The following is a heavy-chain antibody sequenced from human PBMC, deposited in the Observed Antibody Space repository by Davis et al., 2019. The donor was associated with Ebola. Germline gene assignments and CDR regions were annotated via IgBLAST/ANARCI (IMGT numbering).Heavy chain of an antibody. Sequence: PGGSLRLSCAASGFTFSSYGMHWVRQAPGKGLEWVANIKEDGSEKYYVDSVKGRFTISRDNAKNSLYLQMNSLRAEDTAVYYCARDVKKTPPAINYWGQGTLVTVSS. CDR1: GFTFSSYG. D-gene: IGHD2-2*01. CDR3: ARDVKKTPPAINY. CDR2: IKEDGSEK. J-gene: IGHJ4*02. V-gene: IGHV3-7*01.